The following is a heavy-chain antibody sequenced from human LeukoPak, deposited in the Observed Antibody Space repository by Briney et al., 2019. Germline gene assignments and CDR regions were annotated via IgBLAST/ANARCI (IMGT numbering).Heavy chain of an antibody. CDR1: GFTFSSYT. CDR2: ISSSSSYK. V-gene: IGHV3-21*01. D-gene: IGHD2-2*02. Sequence: GGSLRLSCAASGFTFSSYTMNWVRQAPGKGLEWVSSISSSSSYKYYADSVKGRFTISRDNAKNSLYLQMNSLRAEDTAVYYCARGGLYRFDPWGQGTLVIVSS. CDR3: ARGGLYRFDP. J-gene: IGHJ5*02.